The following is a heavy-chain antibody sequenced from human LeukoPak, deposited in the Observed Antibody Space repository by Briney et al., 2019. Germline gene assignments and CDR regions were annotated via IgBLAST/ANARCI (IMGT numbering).Heavy chain of an antibody. J-gene: IGHJ6*03. CDR3: TTDPWGVGATTYYYYYYMDV. Sequence: GGSLRLSCAASGFTFSSYEMNWVRQAPGKGLEWVSYISSSSSTIYYADSVKGRFTISRDNAKNSLYLQMNSLRADDTAVYYCTTDPWGVGATTYYYYYYMDVWGKGTTVTVSS. CDR2: ISSSSSTI. CDR1: GFTFSSYE. V-gene: IGHV3-48*01. D-gene: IGHD1-26*01.